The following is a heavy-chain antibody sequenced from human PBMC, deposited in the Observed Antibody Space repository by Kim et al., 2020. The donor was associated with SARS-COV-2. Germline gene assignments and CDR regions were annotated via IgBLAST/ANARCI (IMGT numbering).Heavy chain of an antibody. Sequence: GGSLRLSCAASGFAFNTYDFHWVRQATGKGLEWVSAIDVAGGTYYSDSVKGRFTISRENAKNSVYLQMNSLRDGDTAVYYCAREVNYVNSEFGLDPWGQGTLVTVSS. CDR2: IDVAGGT. J-gene: IGHJ5*02. D-gene: IGHD3-22*01. V-gene: IGHV3-13*04. CDR3: AREVNYVNSEFGLDP. CDR1: GFAFNTYD.